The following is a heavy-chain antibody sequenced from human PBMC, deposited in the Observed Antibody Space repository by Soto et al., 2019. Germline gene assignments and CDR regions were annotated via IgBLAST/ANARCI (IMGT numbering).Heavy chain of an antibody. D-gene: IGHD2-2*01. CDR1: GGSISSGGYS. CDR3: ARGGGRGYCSSTSCSPGAFDI. CDR2: IYHSGST. J-gene: IGHJ3*02. Sequence: SETLSLTCAVSGGSISSGGYSWSWIRQPPGKGLEWIGYIYHSGSTYYNPSLKSRVTISVDRSKDQFSLKLSSVTAADTAVYYCARGGGRGYCSSTSCSPGAFDIWGQGTMVTVSS. V-gene: IGHV4-30-2*01.